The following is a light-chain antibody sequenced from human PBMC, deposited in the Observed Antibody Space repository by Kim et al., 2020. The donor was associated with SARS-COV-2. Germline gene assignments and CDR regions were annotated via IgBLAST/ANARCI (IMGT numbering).Light chain of an antibody. J-gene: IGKJ1*01. V-gene: IGKV3-20*01. CDR3: HQYVSSPWT. CDR2: GAS. Sequence: GESATLFCRASESIRNNYIAWYQQKRGQAPRVLIYGASTRATGIPDRFSGSGSGTDFTLTVSRLEPEDSAVYYCHQYVSSPWTFGLGTKVDIK. CDR1: ESIRNNY.